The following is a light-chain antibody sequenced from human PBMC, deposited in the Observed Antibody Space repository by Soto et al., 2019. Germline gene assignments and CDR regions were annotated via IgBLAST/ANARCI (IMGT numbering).Light chain of an antibody. CDR2: GDN. CDR1: ASSIGTNT. CDR3: AAWDGSLNNVL. V-gene: IGLV1-44*01. J-gene: IGLJ2*01. Sequence: QSVLTQPPSASGTPGQRVTISCSGSASSIGTNTVNWYRQLPGTAPKLLIYGDNQRHSGVPDRFSGSKSGPSASLAISGLQSEDEAEYYCAAWDGSLNNVLFGGGTKLTVL.